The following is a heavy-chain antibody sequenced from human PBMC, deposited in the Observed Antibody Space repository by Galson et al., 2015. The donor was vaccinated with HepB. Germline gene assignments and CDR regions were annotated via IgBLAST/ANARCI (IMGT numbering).Heavy chain of an antibody. CDR2: IPSSGDST. CDR3: AKRMSGYYFDY. D-gene: IGHD3-22*01. CDR1: GFTFNNYA. V-gene: IGHV3-23*01. Sequence: LRLSCAASGFTFNNYAMSWVRQAPGKGLEWVSSIPSSGDSTFYADSVKGRFTISRDNSKNTLYLQMNSLRAEDTALYYCAKRMSGYYFDYWGQGTLVTVSS. J-gene: IGHJ4*02.